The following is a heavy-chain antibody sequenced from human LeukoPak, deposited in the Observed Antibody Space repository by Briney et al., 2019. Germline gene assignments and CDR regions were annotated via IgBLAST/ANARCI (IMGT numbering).Heavy chain of an antibody. V-gene: IGHV1-69*13. CDR3: ASRRDYYGSGSYPNWFGP. Sequence: ASVKVSCKASGGTFSSYAISWVRQAPGQGLEWMGGIIPIFGAANYAQEFQGRVTITADESTSTAYMELSSLRSGDTAVYYCASRRDYYGSGSYPNWFGPWGQGTLVTVSS. CDR2: IIPIFGAA. CDR1: GGTFSSYA. J-gene: IGHJ5*02. D-gene: IGHD3-10*01.